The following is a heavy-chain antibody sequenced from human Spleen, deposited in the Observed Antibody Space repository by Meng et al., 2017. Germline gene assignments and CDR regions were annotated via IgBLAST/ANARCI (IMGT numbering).Heavy chain of an antibody. D-gene: IGHD3-10*01. CDR2: IYPGDSDT. CDR3: ASRTYYYGSGVSWYYFDY. Sequence: GESLKISCKGSGYSFTSYWIGWVRQMPGKGLEWMGIIYPGDSDTRYSPSFQGQVTISADKSISTAYLQWSSLKASDTAMYYCASRTYYYGSGVSWYYFDYWGQGTLVTVSS. J-gene: IGHJ4*02. V-gene: IGHV5-51*01. CDR1: GYSFTSYW.